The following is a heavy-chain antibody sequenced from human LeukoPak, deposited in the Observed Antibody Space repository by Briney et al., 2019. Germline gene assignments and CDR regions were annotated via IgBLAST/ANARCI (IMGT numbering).Heavy chain of an antibody. CDR2: FYYSGST. J-gene: IGHJ3*02. Sequence: PSETLSLTCTVSGGSISSYFWSWIRQPPGKGLEWVGYFYYSGSTNYNPSLKSRVTISVDASKKQFSLKLSSATAADTAVYYCARVLDLSKRGLDAFDIWGQGTMVTVSS. CDR3: ARVLDLSKRGLDAFDI. V-gene: IGHV4-59*01. D-gene: IGHD3-16*01. CDR1: GGSISSYF.